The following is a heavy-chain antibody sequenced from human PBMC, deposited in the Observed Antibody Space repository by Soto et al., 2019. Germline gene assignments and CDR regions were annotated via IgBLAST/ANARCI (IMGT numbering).Heavy chain of an antibody. V-gene: IGHV1-18*01. CDR3: ARDKLGIALYMVSYYYYYGMDV. J-gene: IGHJ6*02. CDR1: GYTFTSYG. D-gene: IGHD3-10*01. CDR2: ISAYNGNT. Sequence: GASVKVSCKASGYTFTSYGISWVRQAPGQGLEWMGWISAYNGNTNYAQKLQGRVTMTTDTSTSTAYMELRSLRSDDTAVYYCARDKLGIALYMVSYYYYYGMDVWGQGTTVTVSS.